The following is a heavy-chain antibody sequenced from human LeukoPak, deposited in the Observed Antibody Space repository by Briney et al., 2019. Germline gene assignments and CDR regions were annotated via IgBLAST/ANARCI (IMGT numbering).Heavy chain of an antibody. CDR2: IKKDGSEK. CDR1: GFTFSSYW. V-gene: IGHV3-7*01. J-gene: IGHJ4*02. Sequence: GGSLRLSCAASGFTFSSYWMSWVRQAPGKGLEWVANIKKDGSEKYYVDSVKGRFTISRDNAKTSLYLQMNSLRAEDTAVYYCARDPTLLSSGWQEFYFDFWGQGTLVTVSS. D-gene: IGHD6-25*01. CDR3: ARDPTLLSSGWQEFYFDF.